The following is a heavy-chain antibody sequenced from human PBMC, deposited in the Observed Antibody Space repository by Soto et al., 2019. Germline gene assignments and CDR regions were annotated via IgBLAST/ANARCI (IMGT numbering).Heavy chain of an antibody. CDR2: INPDGSEK. CDR3: SRSLDS. J-gene: IGHJ4*02. V-gene: IGHV3-7*01. Sequence: GGSLRLSCAASGFTFSSFWMDWVRQAPGKGLEWVANINPDGSEKRYVDSVKGRFTIYRDNAKNSLYLQMSSLTAEDSALYYCSRSLDSWGQGTRVTVSS. CDR1: GFTFSSFW.